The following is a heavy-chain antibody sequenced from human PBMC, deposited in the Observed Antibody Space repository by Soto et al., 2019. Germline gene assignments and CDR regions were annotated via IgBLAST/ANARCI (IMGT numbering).Heavy chain of an antibody. V-gene: IGHV1-2*04. D-gene: IGHD2-8*01. CDR1: GYTFTGYY. CDR3: ARGGPYIVLMLYAISDF. CDR2: INPNSGGP. J-gene: IGHJ4*02. Sequence: QVQLVQSGAEVKKPGASVKVSCKASGYTFTGYYMHWVRQAPGQGLEWMGLINPNSGGPDYAQKFQGWVTMTRDTSLSTAYMAGSRLRSADTAVYYCARGGPYIVLMLYAISDFWGQGALVTVSS.